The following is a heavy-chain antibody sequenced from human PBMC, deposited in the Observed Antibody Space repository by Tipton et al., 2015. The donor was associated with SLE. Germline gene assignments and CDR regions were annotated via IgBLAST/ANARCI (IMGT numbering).Heavy chain of an antibody. CDR1: GFTFSSYA. CDR2: ISSNGGST. CDR3: ARGVYYDSSGYADY. V-gene: IGHV3-64*04. D-gene: IGHD3-22*01. Sequence: SLRLSCSASGFTFSSYAMHWVRQAPGKGLEYVSAISSNGGSTYYADSVKGRFTISRDNSKNTLYLQMNSLRAEDTAVYYCARGVYYDSSGYADYWGQGTLVTVSS. J-gene: IGHJ4*02.